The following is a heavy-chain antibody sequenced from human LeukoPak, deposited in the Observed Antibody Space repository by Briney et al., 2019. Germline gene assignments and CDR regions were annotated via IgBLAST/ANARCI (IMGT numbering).Heavy chain of an antibody. CDR3: AREVYWNYDY. J-gene: IGHJ4*02. Sequence: PGGSLRLSCTTSGFTFSKYYMTWIRQAPGKGLEWVSSISSSGNSTDYADSVKGRFTIFRDNAKKSPYLQMNSLSAEDTAVYYCAREVYWNYDYWGQGTLVTVSS. CDR2: ISSSGNST. CDR1: GFTFSKYY. V-gene: IGHV3-11*06. D-gene: IGHD2-15*01.